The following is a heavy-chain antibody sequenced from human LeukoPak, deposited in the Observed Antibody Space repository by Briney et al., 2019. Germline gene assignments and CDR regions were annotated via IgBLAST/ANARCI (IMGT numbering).Heavy chain of an antibody. D-gene: IGHD2-2*02. J-gene: IGHJ5*01. CDR3: ARDLFPINWFES. CDR2: IFHAGIT. Sequence: SETLSLTCTVSGGSVTKYYWHWIRQAPGKGLEWIGFIFHAGITNYNPSLKSRVTISVDTSKNQFSLKLTSVTAADTAVYFCARDLFPINWFESWGQGTLVTVSS. V-gene: IGHV4-59*02. CDR1: GGSVTKYY.